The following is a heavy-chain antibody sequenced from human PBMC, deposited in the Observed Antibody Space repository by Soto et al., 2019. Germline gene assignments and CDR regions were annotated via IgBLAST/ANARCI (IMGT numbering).Heavy chain of an antibody. Sequence: QLLLQESGPGLVKPSATLSLTCTVSGGSILDSTYYWAWIRQSPGKGLEWIGTIFYSGGTFFTPSLKSRVTMSVDTSNNQFSLKLSSVTAADTAVYCCARQASGYYYGWFDPWGQGTLVTVSS. CDR3: ARQASGYYYGWFDP. J-gene: IGHJ5*02. D-gene: IGHD3-22*01. CDR1: GGSILDSTYY. V-gene: IGHV4-39*01. CDR2: IFYSGGT.